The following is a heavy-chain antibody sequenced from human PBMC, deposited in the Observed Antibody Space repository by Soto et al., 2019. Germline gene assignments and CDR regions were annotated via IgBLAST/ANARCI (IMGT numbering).Heavy chain of an antibody. CDR3: AGRYGPGFDY. Sequence: PSETLSLTCTVSGGSISSYYWSWIRQPPGKGLEWIGYIYYSGSTNCNPSLKSRVTISVDTSKNQFSLKLSSVTAADTAVYYCAGRYGPGFDYWGQGTLVTVPS. CDR2: IYYSGST. D-gene: IGHD4-17*01. CDR1: GGSISSYY. J-gene: IGHJ4*02. V-gene: IGHV4-59*08.